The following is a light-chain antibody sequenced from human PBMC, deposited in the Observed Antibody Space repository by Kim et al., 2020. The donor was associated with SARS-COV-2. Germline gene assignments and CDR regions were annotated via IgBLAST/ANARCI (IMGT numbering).Light chain of an antibody. Sequence: SSELTQDPTVSVALGQTVRLTCQGDSLKSYYATWYQQKPGQAPLLVIYGKNNRPSGIPDRFSGSGSGNTASLTITGTQAGDEADYYCNSRDSNNNVLFGGGTRLTVL. CDR3: NSRDSNNNVL. J-gene: IGLJ2*01. CDR1: SLKSYY. V-gene: IGLV3-19*01. CDR2: GKN.